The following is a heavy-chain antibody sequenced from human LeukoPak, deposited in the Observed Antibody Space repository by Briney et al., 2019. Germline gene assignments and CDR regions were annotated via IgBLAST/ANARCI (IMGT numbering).Heavy chain of an antibody. CDR1: GGSFSGYY. D-gene: IGHD5-18*01. CDR2: INHSGST. J-gene: IGHJ4*02. CDR3: ARGGSVDTAMVYEGRYLDY. V-gene: IGHV4-34*01. Sequence: SETLSLTCAVYGGSFSGYYWSWIRQPPGKGLEWIGEINHSGSTNYNPSLKSRVTISVDTSKNQFSLKLSSVTAADTAVYYCARGGSVDTAMVYEGRYLDYWGQGTLVTVSS.